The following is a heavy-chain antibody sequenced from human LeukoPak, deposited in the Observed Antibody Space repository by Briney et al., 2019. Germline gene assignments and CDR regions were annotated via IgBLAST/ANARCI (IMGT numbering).Heavy chain of an antibody. V-gene: IGHV4-38-2*01. J-gene: IGHJ6*02. Sequence: SEPLSLTCAVSDYSISSGYYWGWIRQPPGKGLEWIGSIYYSGSTYYNPSHKSRVTISVDTSKNQFSLKLSSVTAADTAVYYCARVHAGTTIYYGMDVWGQGTTVTVSS. CDR2: IYYSGST. D-gene: IGHD1-7*01. CDR1: DYSISSGYY. CDR3: ARVHAGTTIYYGMDV.